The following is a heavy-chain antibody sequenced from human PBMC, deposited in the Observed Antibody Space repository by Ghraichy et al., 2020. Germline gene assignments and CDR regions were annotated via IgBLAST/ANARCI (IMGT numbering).Heavy chain of an antibody. V-gene: IGHV3-23*01. J-gene: IGHJ6*02. CDR3: AKEAADYEIGNYFYYGTDV. CDR1: GFTFKSYA. CDR2: VNAGGTTS. D-gene: IGHD4-17*01. Sequence: GSRRLSCVASGFTFKSYAMSWVRQSPGKGLEWVSSVNAGGTTSHYADSVRGRFTISRDNSQKTLYLQMNGLRVDDTAVYYCAKEAADYEIGNYFYYGTDVWGQGTAVTVS.